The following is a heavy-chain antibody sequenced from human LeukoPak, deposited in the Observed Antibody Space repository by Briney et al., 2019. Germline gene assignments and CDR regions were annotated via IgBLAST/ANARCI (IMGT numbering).Heavy chain of an antibody. CDR3: ARQGGNYDILTGIILNWFDP. J-gene: IGHJ5*02. CDR2: IYYSGST. CDR1: GGSISTSSYY. V-gene: IGHV4-39*01. D-gene: IGHD3-9*01. Sequence: PSETLSLTCTVSGGSISTSSYYWGWIRQPPGKGLEWIGSIYYSGSTYYNPSLKSRVTISVDTSKNQFSLKLSSVTAADTAVYYCARQGGNYDILTGIILNWFDPWGQGTLVTVSS.